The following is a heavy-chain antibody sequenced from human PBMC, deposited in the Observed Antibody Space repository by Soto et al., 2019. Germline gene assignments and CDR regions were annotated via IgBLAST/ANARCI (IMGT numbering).Heavy chain of an antibody. J-gene: IGHJ4*02. CDR2: IYYSGST. CDR1: GGSISSYY. V-gene: IGHV4-59*01. Sequence: QVQLQESGPGLVKPSETLSLTCTVSGGSISSYYWSWIRQPPGKGLEWIGYIYYSGSTNYNPSLKSRVTRAVDTSQNQFSLKLSSVTAADTAVDYCARRYGGNFDYWGQGTLVTVSS. CDR3: ARRYGGNFDY. D-gene: IGHD1-26*01.